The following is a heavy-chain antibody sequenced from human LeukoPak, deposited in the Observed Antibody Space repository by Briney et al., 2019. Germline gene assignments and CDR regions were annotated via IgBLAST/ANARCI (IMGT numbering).Heavy chain of an antibody. CDR1: GFTFSSYA. V-gene: IGHV3-30-3*01. CDR2: ISYDGSNK. CDR3: ARDVVGSSNNGMDV. D-gene: IGHD6-13*01. Sequence: GGSLRLSCAASGFTFSSYAMHWVRQAPGKGLEWVAVISYDGSNKYYADSVKGRFTISRDNSKNTLYLQTNSLRAEDTAVYYCARDVVGSSNNGMDVWGQGTTVTVSS. J-gene: IGHJ6*02.